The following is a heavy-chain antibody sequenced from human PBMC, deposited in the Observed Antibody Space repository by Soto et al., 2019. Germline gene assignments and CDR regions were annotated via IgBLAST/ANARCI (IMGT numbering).Heavy chain of an antibody. Sequence: GGSLRLSCAASGFTVSSNYMSWVRQAPGKGLEWVSVIYSGGSTYYADSVKGRFTISRDNSKNTLYLQMNSLRAEDTAVYYCAVSPIITIFGGYYFDYWGQGTLVTVSS. J-gene: IGHJ4*02. V-gene: IGHV3-66*01. CDR1: GFTVSSNY. CDR2: IYSGGST. CDR3: AVSPIITIFGGYYFDY. D-gene: IGHD3-3*01.